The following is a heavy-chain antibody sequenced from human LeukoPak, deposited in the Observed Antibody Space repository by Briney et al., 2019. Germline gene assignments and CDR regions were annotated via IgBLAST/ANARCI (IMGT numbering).Heavy chain of an antibody. V-gene: IGHV4-34*01. CDR3: AGNVLLWFGEPENNDY. D-gene: IGHD3-10*01. Sequence: SETLSLTCAVYGGSFSGYYWSWIRQPPGKGLEWIGEINHSGSTNYNPSLKSRVTISVDTSKNQFSLKLSSVTAADTAVYYCAGNVLLWFGEPENNDYWGQGTLVTVSS. J-gene: IGHJ4*02. CDR1: GGSFSGYY. CDR2: INHSGST.